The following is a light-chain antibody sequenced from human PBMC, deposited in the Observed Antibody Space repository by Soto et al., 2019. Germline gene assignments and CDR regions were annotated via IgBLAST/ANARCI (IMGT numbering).Light chain of an antibody. CDR1: QSVSSSY. J-gene: IGKJ2*01. CDR3: QQDGNSPWDT. V-gene: IGKV3-20*01. Sequence: ELVLTQSPGTLSLSPGEGATLSCRASQSVSSSYLAWYQQKPGQAPRLLIYGASSRATGIPDRFSGSGSARYFTPTIRGLRPEDFAVYYCQQDGNSPWDTLGQGTRLEGK. CDR2: GAS.